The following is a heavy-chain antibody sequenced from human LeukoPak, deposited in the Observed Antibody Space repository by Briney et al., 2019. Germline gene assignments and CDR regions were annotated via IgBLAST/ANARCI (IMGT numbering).Heavy chain of an antibody. V-gene: IGHV4-39*01. CDR3: ARGPLEGFLRV. CDR1: GGSISSSSYY. D-gene: IGHD3-3*01. CDR2: IYYSGST. Sequence: SETLSLTCTVSGGSISSSSYYWGWIRQPPGKGLEWIGSIYYSGSTYYNPSLKSRVTISVDTSKNQFSLKLSSVTAADTAVYYCARGPLEGFLRVWGQGTMVTVSS. J-gene: IGHJ3*01.